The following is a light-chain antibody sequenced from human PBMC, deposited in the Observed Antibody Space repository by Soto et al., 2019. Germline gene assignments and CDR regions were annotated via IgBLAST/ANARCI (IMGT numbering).Light chain of an antibody. CDR3: QQYKNWPPWT. J-gene: IGKJ1*01. Sequence: EIVMTQSPATLSVSPGERATLSCRASQNIGTNLAWYQQKPGQAPRPLIYAASIRATDFPARFSGSGSGTECTLPISGLQSDDFAVYFCQQYKNWPPWTFGHGTKVYIK. CDR2: AAS. CDR1: QNIGTN. V-gene: IGKV3-15*01.